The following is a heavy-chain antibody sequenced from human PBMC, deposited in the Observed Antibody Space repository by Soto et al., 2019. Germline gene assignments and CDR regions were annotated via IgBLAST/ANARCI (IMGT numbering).Heavy chain of an antibody. D-gene: IGHD6-6*01. CDR1: GYTFTSYD. J-gene: IGHJ5*02. CDR3: AIISRIAAHFRWFDP. Sequence: QVQLVQSGAEVKKPGASVKVSCKASGYTFTSYDINWVRQATGQGLEWMGWMNPNSGNTGYAQKFQGRVTMTRNTSISTAYMELGSLRSDDTALYYCAIISRIAAHFRWFDPWGQGTLATVSS. CDR2: MNPNSGNT. V-gene: IGHV1-8*01.